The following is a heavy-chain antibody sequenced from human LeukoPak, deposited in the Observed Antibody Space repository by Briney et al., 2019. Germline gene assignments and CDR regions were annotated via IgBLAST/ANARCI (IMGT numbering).Heavy chain of an antibody. D-gene: IGHD6-19*01. CDR3: ANAPAKSGWYYLFDY. V-gene: IGHV4-39*01. CDR2: MYYSGST. Sequence: PSETLSLTCTVSGGSISSSRYYWGWIRQPRGKGLEWIGSMYYSGSTYYHPALKSRITISVDTAKNEYSRKRSCGTAADTAVYYCANAPAKSGWYYLFDYWGQGTLVTVSS. CDR1: GGSISSSRYY. J-gene: IGHJ4*02.